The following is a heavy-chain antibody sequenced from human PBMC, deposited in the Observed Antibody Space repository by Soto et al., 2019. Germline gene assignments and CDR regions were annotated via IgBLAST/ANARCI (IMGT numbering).Heavy chain of an antibody. Sequence: PSQTLSLTCAISGDSVSSNSAAWNWIRQSPSRGLEWLGRTYYRSKWYNDYAVSVKSRITINPDTSKNQFSLQLNSVTPEDTAVYYCARDATQLYSGYDYPDFYFDYWGQGTLVTVS. CDR2: TYYRSKWYN. J-gene: IGHJ4*02. CDR1: GDSVSSNSAA. D-gene: IGHD5-12*01. V-gene: IGHV6-1*01. CDR3: ARDATQLYSGYDYPDFYFDY.